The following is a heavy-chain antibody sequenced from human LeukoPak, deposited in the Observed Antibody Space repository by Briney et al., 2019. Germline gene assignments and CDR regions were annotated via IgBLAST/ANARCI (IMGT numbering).Heavy chain of an antibody. CDR1: GYSISSGFY. CDR2: VYQGGSS. CDR3: ARRVGTSDCFDY. Sequence: SETLSPTCTVSGYSISSGFYWGWIRPPPGKGLGWSGYVYQGGSSYYNPSLKSRATISLDTSKNQFSLNLYSVTAADTAVYYCARRVGTSDCFDYWGQGTLVTVSS. J-gene: IGHJ4*02. V-gene: IGHV4-38-2*02. D-gene: IGHD2-21*02.